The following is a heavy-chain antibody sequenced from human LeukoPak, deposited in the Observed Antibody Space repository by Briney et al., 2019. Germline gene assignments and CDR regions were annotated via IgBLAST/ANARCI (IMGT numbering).Heavy chain of an antibody. V-gene: IGHV3-23*01. D-gene: IGHD1-26*01. CDR1: GFTFSSYA. Sequence: GGSLRLSCAASGFTFSSYAMSWVRQAPGKGLEWVSAISRSGGSTYYTDSVKGRFTISRDNSKNTLYLQMNSLRAEDTAVYYCARVIVGATHFDYWGQGTLVTVSS. CDR2: ISRSGGST. CDR3: ARVIVGATHFDY. J-gene: IGHJ4*02.